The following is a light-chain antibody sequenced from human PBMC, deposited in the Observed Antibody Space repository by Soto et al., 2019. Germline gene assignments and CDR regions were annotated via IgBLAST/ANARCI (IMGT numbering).Light chain of an antibody. CDR2: DIS. V-gene: IGKV3-11*01. CDR3: QQRSHWPRNT. Sequence: EIVLTQSPATVSLSPGERATLSCRTSQTVSRHLAWYQQKPGQAPRLLIYDISNRDTGIPARFSGSGSGTDFTLTISSLEPEDSAVDYCQQRSHWPRNTFGQGTKLEIK. J-gene: IGKJ2*01. CDR1: QTVSRH.